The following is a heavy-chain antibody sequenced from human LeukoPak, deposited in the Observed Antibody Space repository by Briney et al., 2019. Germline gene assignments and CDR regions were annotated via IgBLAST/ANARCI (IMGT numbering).Heavy chain of an antibody. V-gene: IGHV3-11*01. D-gene: IGHD3-22*01. Sequence: GGSLRLSCAASGFTFSDYYMRWVRPAPGEGLEWVSYISSSGSTIYYADSLKGRFTISRDNAKNSLYLQMNSVRAEDTAVYYCARDGEYYDSSGNFDYWGQGTLVTVSS. CDR2: ISSSGSTI. J-gene: IGHJ4*02. CDR1: GFTFSDYY. CDR3: ARDGEYYDSSGNFDY.